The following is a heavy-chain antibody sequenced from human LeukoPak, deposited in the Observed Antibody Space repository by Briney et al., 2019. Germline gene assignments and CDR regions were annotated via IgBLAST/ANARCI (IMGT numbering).Heavy chain of an antibody. CDR1: GGTFCSYA. CDR3: ASKFRDAFDI. J-gene: IGHJ3*02. Sequence: SVKLSCKASGGTFCSYAISWVRQDPGQGLEWMGRIIPILGIANYAQKFQGRVTITADKSTSTAYMELSSLRSEDTAVYYCASKFRDAFDIWGQGTMVTVSS. CDR2: IIPILGIA. V-gene: IGHV1-69*04.